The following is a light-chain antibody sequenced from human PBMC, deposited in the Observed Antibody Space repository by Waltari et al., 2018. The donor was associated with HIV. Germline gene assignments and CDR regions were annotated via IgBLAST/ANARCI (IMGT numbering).Light chain of an antibody. J-gene: IGLJ3*02. CDR1: SSDVGSYNL. Sequence: QSALTQPASVSGSPGQSITISCTGTSSDVGSYNLVSWYQQHPGKAPKLMIYEVSKRPSGVSNLFSGSKSGTTASLTISGLQAEDEADYYCCSYAGSSTFVFGGGTKLTVL. CDR2: EVS. V-gene: IGLV2-23*02. CDR3: CSYAGSSTFV.